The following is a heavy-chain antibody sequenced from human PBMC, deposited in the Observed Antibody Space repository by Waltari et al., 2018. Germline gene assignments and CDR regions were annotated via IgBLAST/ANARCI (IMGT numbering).Heavy chain of an antibody. Sequence: QVQLQQWGAGLLKPSETLSLTCAVYGGSFSGYYWSWIRQPPGKGLEWIGEINHSGSTNYHPSLKSRVTISVDTSKNQFSLKLSSVTAADTAVYYCARRSSSSALFDYWGQGTLVTVSS. CDR1: GGSFSGYY. D-gene: IGHD6-6*01. CDR3: ARRSSSSALFDY. V-gene: IGHV4-34*01. CDR2: INHSGST. J-gene: IGHJ4*02.